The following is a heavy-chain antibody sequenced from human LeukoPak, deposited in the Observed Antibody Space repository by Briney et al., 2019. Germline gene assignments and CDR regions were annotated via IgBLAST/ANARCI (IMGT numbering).Heavy chain of an antibody. CDR2: IYYSGST. V-gene: IGHV4-59*01. CDR3: ARVRGDTSVDY. CDR1: GGSISTYY. Sequence: PSETLSLTCTVSGGSISTYYWSWIRQPPGKGLEWVGYIYYSGSTNYNPSLKSRVTISVDTSKDQFSLKLSSVTAADTAVYYCARVRGDTSVDYWGQGTLVTVSS. J-gene: IGHJ4*02. D-gene: IGHD3-16*01.